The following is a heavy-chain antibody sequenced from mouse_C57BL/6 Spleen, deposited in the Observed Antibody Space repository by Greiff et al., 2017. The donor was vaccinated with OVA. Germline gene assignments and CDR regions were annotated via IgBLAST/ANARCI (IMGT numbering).Heavy chain of an antibody. D-gene: IGHD2-4*01. CDR3: ARGDYEGGYAMDY. Sequence: VQLQQSGPGLVQPSQSLSITCTVSGFSLTSYGVHWVRQSPGKGLEWLGVIWSGGSTDYNAAFISRLSISKDNSKSQVFFKMNSLQADDTAIYYCARGDYEGGYAMDYWGQGTSVTVSS. V-gene: IGHV2-2*01. J-gene: IGHJ4*01. CDR2: IWSGGST. CDR1: GFSLTSYG.